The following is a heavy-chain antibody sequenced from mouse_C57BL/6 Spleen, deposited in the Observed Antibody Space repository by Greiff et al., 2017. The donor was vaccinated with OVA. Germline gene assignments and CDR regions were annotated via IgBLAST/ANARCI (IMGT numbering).Heavy chain of an antibody. CDR1: GFSFNTYA. V-gene: IGHV10-1*01. Sequence: EVQLVESGGGLVQPKGSLKLSCAASGFSFNTYAMNWVRQAPGKGLEWVARIRSKSNNYATYYADSVKDRFTISRDDSESMLYLQMNNLKTEDTAMYYCVKEGLLLRYYYAMDYWGQGTSVTVSS. CDR3: VKEGLLLRYYYAMDY. J-gene: IGHJ4*01. CDR2: IRSKSNNYAT. D-gene: IGHD1-1*01.